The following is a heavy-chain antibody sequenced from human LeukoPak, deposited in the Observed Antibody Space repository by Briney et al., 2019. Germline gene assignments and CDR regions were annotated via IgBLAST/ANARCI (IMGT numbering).Heavy chain of an antibody. CDR1: GGSFSGYY. CDR2: INHSGRT. V-gene: IGHV4-34*01. Sequence: SETMSLTCAVYGGSFSGYYWSWIRQPPGKGREWIGEINHSGRTNYNPSLKSRVTISVATSKTQSSLKPTSVTAADKVGNYCGRAACKVGITAARAGNYSFTTDVWDQGSTVT. CDR3: GRAACKVGITAARAGNYSFTTDV. D-gene: IGHD2-2*01. J-gene: IGHJ6*02.